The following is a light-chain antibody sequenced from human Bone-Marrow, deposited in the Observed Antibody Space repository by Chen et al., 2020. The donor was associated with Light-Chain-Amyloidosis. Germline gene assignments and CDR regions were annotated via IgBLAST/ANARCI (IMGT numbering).Light chain of an antibody. CDR3: QSADSSDLGV. CDR2: NDS. Sequence: SYELTQPPSVSVSPGQTARITCPGDALPKQYAYWYQQKPGQAPVLVIYNDSERPSGIPERFSGSSSGTTVTLTISGVQAEDEADYYCQSADSSDLGVFGGGTKLTVL. J-gene: IGLJ3*02. CDR1: ALPKQY. V-gene: IGLV3-25*03.